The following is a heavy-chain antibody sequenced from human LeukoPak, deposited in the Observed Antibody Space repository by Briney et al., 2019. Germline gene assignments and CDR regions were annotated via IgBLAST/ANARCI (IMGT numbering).Heavy chain of an antibody. CDR3: ARAEWLVRGQYFQH. Sequence: PSETLSLTCTVSGGSISSYYWSWIRQPPGKGLEWIGYIYYSGSTNYNPSLKSRVTISVDTSKNQFSLKLSSVTAADTAVYYCARAEWLVRGQYFQHWGQGTLVTVSS. CDR1: GGSISSYY. J-gene: IGHJ1*01. D-gene: IGHD6-19*01. V-gene: IGHV4-59*01. CDR2: IYYSGST.